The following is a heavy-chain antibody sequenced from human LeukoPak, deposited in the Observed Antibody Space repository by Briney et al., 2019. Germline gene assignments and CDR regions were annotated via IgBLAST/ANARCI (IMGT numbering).Heavy chain of an antibody. J-gene: IGHJ4*02. CDR3: AKDIRGSSWYYFDY. V-gene: IGHV3-9*01. CDR2: ISWNSGSI. CDR1: GFTFDDYA. D-gene: IGHD6-13*01. Sequence: GGSLRLSCAASGFTFDDYAMHWVRQAPGKGLEWVSGISWNSGSIGYADSVKGRFTISRDNAKNPLYLQMNSLRAEDTALYYCAKDIRGSSWYYFDYWGQGTLVTVSS.